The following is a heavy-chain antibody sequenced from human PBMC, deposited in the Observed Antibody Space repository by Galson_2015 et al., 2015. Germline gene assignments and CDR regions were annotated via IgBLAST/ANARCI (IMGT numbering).Heavy chain of an antibody. V-gene: IGHV1-2*06. Sequence: SVKVSCKASGYTFTGYYMHWVRQAPGQGLEWMGRINPNSGGTNYAQKFQGRVTMTRDTSISTAYMELSRLRSDDTAVYYCATLGYCSSTSCYRCDPWGQGTLVTVSS. CDR3: ATLGYCSSTSCYRCDP. CDR1: GYTFTGYY. CDR2: INPNSGGT. D-gene: IGHD2-2*01. J-gene: IGHJ5*02.